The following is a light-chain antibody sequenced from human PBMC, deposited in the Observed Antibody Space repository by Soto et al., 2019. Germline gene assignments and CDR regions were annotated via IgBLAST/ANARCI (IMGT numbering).Light chain of an antibody. V-gene: IGLV1-47*02. Sequence: QSVLTQPPSASGTPGQRVTISCSGSSSNIGSNYVYWYQQLPGMAPKLLIFGNNQRPSGVPDRFSGSKSGTSASLAISGLRSEDEADYYCAAWDDSLSGYVFGTGTKLTVL. CDR1: SSNIGSNY. CDR3: AAWDDSLSGYV. CDR2: GNN. J-gene: IGLJ1*01.